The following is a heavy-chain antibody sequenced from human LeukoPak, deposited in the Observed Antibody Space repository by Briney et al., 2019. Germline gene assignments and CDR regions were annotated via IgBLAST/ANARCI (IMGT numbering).Heavy chain of an antibody. Sequence: ASVKVSSKPSGYTFTSYGSSWGRQTPGQRGEWMGWISAYNGNTNYAQKLQGRVTMTTDTSTSTAYMELRSLTSDATAVYYCARAHGDYTTLYYFAYWGQGTLVTVSS. D-gene: IGHD4-17*01. CDR1: GYTFTSYG. CDR2: ISAYNGNT. V-gene: IGHV1-18*04. J-gene: IGHJ4*02. CDR3: ARAHGDYTTLYYFAY.